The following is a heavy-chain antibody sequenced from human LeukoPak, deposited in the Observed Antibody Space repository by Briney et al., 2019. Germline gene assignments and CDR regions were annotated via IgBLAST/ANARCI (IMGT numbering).Heavy chain of an antibody. CDR3: ATEQNWATGYFAL. D-gene: IGHD7-27*01. V-gene: IGHV4-4*02. Sequence: SETLSLTCAVSSGSISSSNWWSWIRQPPGKGLECIGYIYYSGSTNYNPSLKSRITISVDTSKNQFSLNLYSVTAADTAVYYCATEQNWATGYFALWGRCTLVTVSS. CDR2: IYYSGST. J-gene: IGHJ2*01. CDR1: SGSISSSNW.